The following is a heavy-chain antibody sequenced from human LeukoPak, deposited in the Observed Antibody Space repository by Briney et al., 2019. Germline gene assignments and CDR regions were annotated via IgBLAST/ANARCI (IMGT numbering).Heavy chain of an antibody. D-gene: IGHD3-3*01. Sequence: PGGSLRLSCAASGFTFSSYAMSWVRQAPGKGLEWVSAISGSGGSTYYADSVKGRFTISRDNSKNTLYLQMNSLRAEDTAVYYCARPKIFGVHRDIWGQGTMVTVSS. J-gene: IGHJ3*02. CDR1: GFTFSSYA. CDR2: ISGSGGST. CDR3: ARPKIFGVHRDI. V-gene: IGHV3-23*01.